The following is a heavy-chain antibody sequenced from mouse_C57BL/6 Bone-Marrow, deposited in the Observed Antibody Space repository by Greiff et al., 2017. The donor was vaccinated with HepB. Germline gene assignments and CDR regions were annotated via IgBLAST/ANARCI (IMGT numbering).Heavy chain of an antibody. V-gene: IGHV1-50*01. D-gene: IGHD2-4*01. Sequence: QVQLQQPGAELVKPGASVKLSCQASGYTFTSYWLQWVKQRPGQGLEWIGEIDPSDSYTNYNQKFKGKATLTVDTSSSTAYMQLSSLTSEDSAVYYCARRGIYYDYDGFAYWGQGTLVTVSA. CDR2: IDPSDSYT. J-gene: IGHJ3*01. CDR3: ARRGIYYDYDGFAY. CDR1: GYTFTSYW.